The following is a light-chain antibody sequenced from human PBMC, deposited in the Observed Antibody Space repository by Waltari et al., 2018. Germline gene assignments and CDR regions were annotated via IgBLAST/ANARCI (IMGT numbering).Light chain of an antibody. CDR3: QVWDSNSDHYV. J-gene: IGLJ1*01. V-gene: IGLV3-21*02. CDR2: NAG. CDR1: NIGNLI. Sequence: SYLLTQPPSVSVAPGQTARITCGGTNIGNLIQHWYQQRPGQAPVLVIYNAGDRPSGIPERFSGSNSLHTATLTINGVEAGDEADYFCQVWDSNSDHYVFGTGTKVTVL.